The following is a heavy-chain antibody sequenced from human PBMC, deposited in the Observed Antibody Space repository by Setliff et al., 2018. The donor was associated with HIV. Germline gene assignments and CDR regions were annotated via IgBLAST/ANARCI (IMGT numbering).Heavy chain of an antibody. CDR1: GGAFSGYY. V-gene: IGHV4-34*01. D-gene: IGHD3-3*01. CDR2: INHSGST. CDR3: ARVASYDFWSGYLHYFDY. J-gene: IGHJ4*02. Sequence: SETLSLTCAVYGGAFSGYYWSWIRQPPGKGLEWIGDINHSGSTNYNPSLKSRVTISVDTSKNQFSLNLTSVTAADTAVYYCARVASYDFWSGYLHYFDYWGQGTPVTVSS.